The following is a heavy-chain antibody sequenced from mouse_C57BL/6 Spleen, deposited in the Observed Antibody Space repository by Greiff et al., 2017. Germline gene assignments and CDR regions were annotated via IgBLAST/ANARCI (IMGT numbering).Heavy chain of an antibody. CDR3: ARKGGDYFDY. CDR2: IDPSDSST. J-gene: IGHJ2*01. V-gene: IGHV1-50*01. Sequence: QVQLQQPGAELVKPGASVKLSCKASGYTFTSYWMQWVKQRPGQGLEWIGEIDPSDSSTNYNQKFKGKATLTVDTSSSTAYMQLSSLTSEDSAVYYCARKGGDYFDYWGQGTTLTVSS. CDR1: GYTFTSYW. D-gene: IGHD1-1*02.